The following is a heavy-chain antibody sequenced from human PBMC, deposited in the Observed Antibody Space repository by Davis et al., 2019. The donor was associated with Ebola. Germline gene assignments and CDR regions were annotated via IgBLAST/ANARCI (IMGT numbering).Heavy chain of an antibody. CDR2: ISSSSSYI. CDR1: GFTFGDYA. CDR3: ARDADSMAYYFDY. D-gene: IGHD2/OR15-2a*01. J-gene: IGHJ4*02. V-gene: IGHV3-21*01. Sequence: GESLKISCAASGFTFGDYAMSWVRQAPGKGLEWVSSISSSSSYIYYADSVKGRFTISRDNAKNSLYLQMNSLRAEDTAVYYCARDADSMAYYFDYWGQGTLVTVSS.